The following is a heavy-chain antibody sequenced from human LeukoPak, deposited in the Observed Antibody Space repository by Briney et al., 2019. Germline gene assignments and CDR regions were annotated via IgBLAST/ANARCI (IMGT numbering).Heavy chain of an antibody. CDR3: VKGPSGDY. CDR1: GFTFDDYA. J-gene: IGHJ4*02. Sequence: GGSLRLSCAASGFTFDDYAMHWVRQVPGKGLEWVSGISWNSGIKGYADSVKGRFTISRDNAKNSLYLQMNSLRAEDTALYYCVKGPSGDYWGQGTLVTVSS. CDR2: ISWNSGIK. D-gene: IGHD1-26*01. V-gene: IGHV3-9*01.